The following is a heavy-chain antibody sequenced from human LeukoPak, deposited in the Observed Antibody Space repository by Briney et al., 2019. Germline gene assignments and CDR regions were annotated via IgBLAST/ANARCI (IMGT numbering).Heavy chain of an antibody. J-gene: IGHJ4*02. Sequence: PSETLSLTCAVYGGSFSGYYWSWIRQPPGKGLEWIGEINHSGSTNYNPSLKSRVTISVDTSKNQFSLKLSSVTAADTAVYYCARPANWNAEDYWGQGTLVTVSS. CDR1: GGSFSGYY. CDR3: ARPANWNAEDY. V-gene: IGHV4-34*01. CDR2: INHSGST. D-gene: IGHD1-1*01.